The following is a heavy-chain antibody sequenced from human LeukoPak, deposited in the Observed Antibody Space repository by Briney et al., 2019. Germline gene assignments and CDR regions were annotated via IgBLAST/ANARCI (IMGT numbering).Heavy chain of an antibody. D-gene: IGHD6-13*01. CDR3: ARVLYSSSWYAGFDY. CDR2: ISYDGSNK. V-gene: IGHV3-30-3*01. Sequence: GRSLRLSCAASGFTFSSYAMHWVRQAPGKGLEWVAVISYDGSNKYYADSVKGRFTISRDNSKNTLYLQMNSLRAEDTAVYYCARVLYSSSWYAGFDYWGQGTLVTVSS. CDR1: GFTFSSYA. J-gene: IGHJ4*02.